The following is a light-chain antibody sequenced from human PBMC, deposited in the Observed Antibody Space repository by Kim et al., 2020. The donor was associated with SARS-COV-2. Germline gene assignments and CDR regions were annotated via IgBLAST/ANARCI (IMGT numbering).Light chain of an antibody. V-gene: IGLV3-21*04. CDR1: NIGSKS. CDR3: QVWDSSSAHPV. Sequence: SYELTQPPSVSVAPGKTARITCGGNNIGSKSVHWYQQKPGQAPVLVIYYDSDRPSGIPERFPGPNSGNTATLTISRVEAGDEADYYCQVWDSSSAHPVFG. CDR2: YDS. J-gene: IGLJ3*02.